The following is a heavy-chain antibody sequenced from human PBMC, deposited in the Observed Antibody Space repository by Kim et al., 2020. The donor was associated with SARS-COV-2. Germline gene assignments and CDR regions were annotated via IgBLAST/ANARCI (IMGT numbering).Heavy chain of an antibody. CDR3: TRYSYGPFDY. J-gene: IGHJ4*02. Sequence: GQTEYAASVKGRLTLSRADSKSIAYRQMNSMKTGDTAVYYCTRYSYGPFDYWGQGTLVTVSS. CDR2: GQT. D-gene: IGHD5-18*01. V-gene: IGHV3-49*02.